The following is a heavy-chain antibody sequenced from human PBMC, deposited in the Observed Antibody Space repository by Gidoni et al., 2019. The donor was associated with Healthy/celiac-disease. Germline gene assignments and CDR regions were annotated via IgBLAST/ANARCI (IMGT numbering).Heavy chain of an antibody. J-gene: IGHJ4*02. D-gene: IGHD6-6*01. CDR2: ISSSSSYI. Sequence: EVQLVESGGGLVKPGGSLRLSCAASGFTFSSYSMNWVRQAPGKGLELVSSISSSSSYIYYADSVKGRFTISRDNAKNSLYLQMNSLRAEDTAVYYCARVGASSSPRDYFDYWGQGTLVTVSS. V-gene: IGHV3-21*01. CDR3: ARVGASSSPRDYFDY. CDR1: GFTFSSYS.